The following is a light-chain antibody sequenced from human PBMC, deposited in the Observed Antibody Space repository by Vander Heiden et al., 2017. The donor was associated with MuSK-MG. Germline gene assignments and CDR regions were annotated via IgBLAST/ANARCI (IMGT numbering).Light chain of an antibody. J-gene: IGKJ5*01. Sequence: EIVMTQSPPTLSVSPGERATLSCRASESVHNDVAWYQQRPGQAPRLLIYGASTRATAIPARFSGSGYGTEFTLTISSRQSEDFALYYCQQNNNWSPITFGQGTLMEIK. CDR1: ESVHND. V-gene: IGKV3D-15*01. CDR2: GAS. CDR3: QQNNNWSPIT.